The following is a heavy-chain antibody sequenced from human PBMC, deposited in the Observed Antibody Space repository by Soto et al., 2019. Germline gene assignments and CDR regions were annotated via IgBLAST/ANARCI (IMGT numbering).Heavy chain of an antibody. CDR1: GGSISSYY. V-gene: IGHV4-4*07. CDR3: ARGHMLYPIVTAAIDSFDP. Sequence: PSETLSLTCTVSGGSISSYYWSWIRQPAGKGLEWIGRIYTSGSTNYNPSLKSRVTMSVDTSKNQFSLKLRSVTAADTDVYYCARGHMLYPIVTAAIDSFDPWGQGAVVTVS. J-gene: IGHJ5*02. D-gene: IGHD2-2*02. CDR2: IYTSGST.